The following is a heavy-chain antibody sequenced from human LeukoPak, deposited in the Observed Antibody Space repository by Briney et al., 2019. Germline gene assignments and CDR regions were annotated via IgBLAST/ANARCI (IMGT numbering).Heavy chain of an antibody. Sequence: ASVKVSCKASGGTSSSYAISWVRQAPGQGLEWMGIINPSGGSTSYAQKFQGRVTMTRDTSTSTVYMELSSLRSEDTAVYYCARESPMSSGWNNWFDPWGQGTLVTVSS. V-gene: IGHV1-46*01. J-gene: IGHJ5*02. CDR2: INPSGGST. CDR1: GGTSSSYA. CDR3: ARESPMSSGWNNWFDP. D-gene: IGHD6-19*01.